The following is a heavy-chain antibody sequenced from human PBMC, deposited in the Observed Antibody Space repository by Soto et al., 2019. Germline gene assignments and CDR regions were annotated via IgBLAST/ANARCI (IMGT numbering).Heavy chain of an antibody. CDR2: IIPVSGTP. CDR1: GESFSDFA. J-gene: IGHJ6*02. D-gene: IGHD3-10*01. Sequence: QVQLVQSGAEVRKPGSSVKVSCKSSGESFSDFAISWVRQAPGKGLEWMGGIIPVSGTPNYAQRLQGRVLITADVSTKTAYMDLTNLRYEDTAVYYCAITPGGSHHALYLMDVWGQGTTVTVSS. CDR3: AITPGGSHHALYLMDV. V-gene: IGHV1-69*19.